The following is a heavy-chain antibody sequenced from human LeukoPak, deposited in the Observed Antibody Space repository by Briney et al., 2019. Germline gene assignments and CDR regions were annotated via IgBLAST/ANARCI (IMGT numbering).Heavy chain of an antibody. D-gene: IGHD6-25*01. J-gene: IGHJ5*02. CDR1: SASFSGYS. CDR3: ERERVVSDHNWFDH. V-gene: IGHV4-34*01. CDR2: VNRLGHT. Sequence: PSETLSLTCAVHSASFSGYSWSWLRRPPGKGLEWIGEVNRLGHTIYNPSLKSRVTISIDTSTTQFSLILTSVTVADTAVYFCERERVVSDHNWFDHWGQGTLVTVSS.